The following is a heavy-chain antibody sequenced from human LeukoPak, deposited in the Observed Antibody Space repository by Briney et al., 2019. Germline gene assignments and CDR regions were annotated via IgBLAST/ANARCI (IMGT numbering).Heavy chain of an antibody. Sequence: SETLSLTCTVSGGSFISSYWSWIRQPPGKGLEWIGYIYHDGSTKYNPALKSRVTISVDTSKNQFSLKLSSVTAADTAVYYCARGYCSSTSCIDYWGQGTLVTVSS. CDR2: IYHDGST. CDR3: ARGYCSSTSCIDY. J-gene: IGHJ4*02. V-gene: IGHV4-59*01. CDR1: GGSFISSY. D-gene: IGHD2-2*01.